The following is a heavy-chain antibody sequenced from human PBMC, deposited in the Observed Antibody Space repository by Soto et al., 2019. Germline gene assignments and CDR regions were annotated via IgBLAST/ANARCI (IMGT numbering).Heavy chain of an antibody. Sequence: GGSLRLSCAASGFAFSNFALSWVRQAPGKGLEWVSSIGATGDDTYYADSVKGRFTISRDNSNNMVFLQMNKLGADDTAIYYCARRQLRDYIRWSFDPWGQGTLVTVSS. J-gene: IGHJ5*02. CDR2: IGATGDDT. V-gene: IGHV3-23*01. D-gene: IGHD3-16*01. CDR3: ARRQLRDYIRWSFDP. CDR1: GFAFSNFA.